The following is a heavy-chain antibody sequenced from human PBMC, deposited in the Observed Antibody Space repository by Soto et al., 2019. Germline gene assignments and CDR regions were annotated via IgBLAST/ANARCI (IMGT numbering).Heavy chain of an antibody. J-gene: IGHJ4*02. CDR1: GFSFSDYA. CDR3: AKRSQYTSGWYSPLFDY. CDR2: ISESGGST. D-gene: IGHD6-13*01. V-gene: IGHV3-23*01. Sequence: GGSLRLSCAASGFSFSDYAMSWVRQAPGKGLEWVSVISESGGSTHYADSVRGRFTVSRDNSKNSLSLRMNSLRDEDTAVYFCAKRSQYTSGWYSPLFDYWGAGSMVTV.